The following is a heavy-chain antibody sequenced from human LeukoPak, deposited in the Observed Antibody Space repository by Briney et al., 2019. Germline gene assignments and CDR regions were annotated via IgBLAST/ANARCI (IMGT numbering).Heavy chain of an antibody. Sequence: GASVKVSCKASGYIFTNYAMHWVRQAPGQRLEWMGWINAGNGNTKYSQKLQGRVTITRDTSASTAYMELSSLRSEDTAVYYCARGGLEGWWPPEYYFDYWGQGTLVTVSS. D-gene: IGHD2-15*01. CDR2: INAGNGNT. V-gene: IGHV1-3*01. CDR3: ARGGLEGWWPPEYYFDY. CDR1: GYIFTNYA. J-gene: IGHJ4*02.